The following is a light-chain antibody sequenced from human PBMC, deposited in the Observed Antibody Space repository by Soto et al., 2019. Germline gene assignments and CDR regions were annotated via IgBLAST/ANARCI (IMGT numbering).Light chain of an antibody. J-gene: IGKJ5*01. CDR1: QSVSSY. Sequence: ELVLTQSPATLSLSPGERATLSCRASQSVSSYLAWYQQKPGQAPRLLIYDASNRATGIPARFSGSGSGTDFTLTISSLEPEDFAVYYCQQRSNPITFGQGTRLEIK. CDR2: DAS. CDR3: QQRSNPIT. V-gene: IGKV3-11*01.